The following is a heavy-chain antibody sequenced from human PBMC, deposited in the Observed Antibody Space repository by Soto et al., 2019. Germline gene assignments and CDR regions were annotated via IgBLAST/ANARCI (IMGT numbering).Heavy chain of an antibody. V-gene: IGHV3-7*01. CDR2: INQGGSET. CDR3: ARDGPIQQLGQSYQF. CDR1: GFPFTVFW. J-gene: IGHJ1*01. Sequence: EVHLVESGGALVQPGGSLRLSCAASGFPFTVFWMSWVRRVPGKGLEWLANINQGGSETYYVDTVKGRFTISRDNAANSVYLEMNSLRAEDTAVYYCARDGPIQQLGQSYQFWGQGTLVTVSS. D-gene: IGHD4-4*01.